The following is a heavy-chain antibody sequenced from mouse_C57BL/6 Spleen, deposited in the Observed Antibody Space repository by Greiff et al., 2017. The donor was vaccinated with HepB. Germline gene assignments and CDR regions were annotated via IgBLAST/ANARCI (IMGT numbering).Heavy chain of an antibody. CDR2: INPSNGGT. D-gene: IGHD1-1*01. CDR1: GYTFTSYW. J-gene: IGHJ4*01. V-gene: IGHV1-53*01. Sequence: QVHVKQPGTELVKPGASVKLSCKASGYTFTSYWMHWVKQRPGQGLEWIGNINPSNGGTNYNEKFKSKATLTVDKSSSTAYMQLSSLTSEDSAVYYCATFYYYGSSPYAMGYWGQGTSVTVSS. CDR3: ATFYYYGSSPYAMGY.